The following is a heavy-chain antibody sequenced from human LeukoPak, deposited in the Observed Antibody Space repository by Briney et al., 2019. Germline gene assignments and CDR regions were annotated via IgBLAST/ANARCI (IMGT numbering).Heavy chain of an antibody. CDR3: ARDYGSSLGG. J-gene: IGHJ4*02. V-gene: IGHV1-2*02. Sequence: GASVKVSCKASGYTFTSCYMHWVRQAPGQGLEWMGWINPNSGGTNYAQKFQGRVTMTRDTSISTAYMELSRLRSDDTAVYYCARDYGSSLGGWGQGTLVTVSS. D-gene: IGHD6-13*01. CDR2: INPNSGGT. CDR1: GYTFTSCY.